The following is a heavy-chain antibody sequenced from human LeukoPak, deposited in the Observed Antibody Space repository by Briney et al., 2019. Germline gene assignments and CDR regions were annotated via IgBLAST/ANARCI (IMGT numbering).Heavy chain of an antibody. J-gene: IGHJ4*02. D-gene: IGHD4-23*01. V-gene: IGHV3-30*02. Sequence: GGSLRLSCAASGFTFSSYGMHWVRQAPGKGLEWVEFIRYDGSNKYYADSVKGRFTISRDNSKNTLYLQMNSLRAEDTAVYYCAKDVDYGGNSGVFDYWGQGTLVTVSS. CDR2: IRYDGSNK. CDR3: AKDVDYGGNSGVFDY. CDR1: GFTFSSYG.